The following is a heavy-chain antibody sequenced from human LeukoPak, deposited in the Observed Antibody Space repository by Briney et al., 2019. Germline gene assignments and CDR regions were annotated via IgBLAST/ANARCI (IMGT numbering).Heavy chain of an antibody. Sequence: GGSLRLSCAASGFTFDDYGMSWVRQAPGKGLEWVSSIKWNGGSTGYADSVKGRFTISRDDSKNTLYLQMNNLRAEDTAVYYCAKDGTWLRFDDWGQGILVTVSS. CDR1: GFTFDDYG. D-gene: IGHD5-12*01. CDR3: AKDGTWLRFDD. V-gene: IGHV3-20*04. J-gene: IGHJ4*02. CDR2: IKWNGGST.